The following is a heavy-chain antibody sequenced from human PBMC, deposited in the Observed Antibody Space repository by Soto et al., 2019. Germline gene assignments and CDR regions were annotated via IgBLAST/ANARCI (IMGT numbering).Heavy chain of an antibody. CDR3: ARVLHDFWSGTFGWFDP. D-gene: IGHD3-3*01. CDR1: GFTFSSYS. CDR2: ISSSSSYI. Sequence: GGSLRLSCAASGFTFSSYSMNWVRQAPGKGLEWVSSISSSSSYIYYADSVKGRFTISRDNAKNSLYLQMNSLRAEDTAVYYCARVLHDFWSGTFGWFDPWGQGTLVTVSS. J-gene: IGHJ5*02. V-gene: IGHV3-21*01.